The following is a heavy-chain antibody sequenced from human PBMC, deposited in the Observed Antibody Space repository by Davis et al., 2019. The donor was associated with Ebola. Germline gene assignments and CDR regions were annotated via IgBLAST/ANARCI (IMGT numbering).Heavy chain of an antibody. V-gene: IGHV3-23*01. D-gene: IGHD6-6*01. Sequence: GESLKISCAASGFTFSSYGMHWVRQAPGKGLEWVSAISGSGASTYYADSVQGRFTISRDNSKNTLYLQMNSLRAEDTAVYYCANTARGNYWGQGTVVTVSS. CDR3: ANTARGNY. CDR2: ISGSGAST. CDR1: GFTFSSYG. J-gene: IGHJ4*02.